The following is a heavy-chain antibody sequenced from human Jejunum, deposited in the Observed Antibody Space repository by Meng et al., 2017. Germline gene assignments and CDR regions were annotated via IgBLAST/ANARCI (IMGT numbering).Heavy chain of an antibody. D-gene: IGHD6-6*01. J-gene: IGHJ4*02. CDR2: ISSGSGV. CDR1: GFMFSDQY. CDR3: VTLSDSSLGY. V-gene: IGHV3-11*01. Sequence: QVQLVESGGGLVKPGGSLRLSCAASGFMFSDQYMSWIRQAPGKGLEWVSHISSGSGVYYADSVKGRFTISRDNAKNSLYLQMDSLRADDTAVYYCVTLSDSSLGYWGQGTLVTVSS.